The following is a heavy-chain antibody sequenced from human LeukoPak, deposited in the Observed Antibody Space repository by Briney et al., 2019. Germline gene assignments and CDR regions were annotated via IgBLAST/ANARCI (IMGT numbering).Heavy chain of an antibody. D-gene: IGHD6-6*01. CDR1: GGTFSSYA. CDR3: ARDLLTPHSSSSAY. V-gene: IGHV1-69*13. CDR2: IIPIFGTA. Sequence: ASVRVSCKASGGTFSSYAISWVRQAPGQGLEWMGGIIPIFGTANYAQKFQGRVTITADESTSTAYMELSSLRFEDTAVYYCARDLLTPHSSSSAYWGQGTLVTVSS. J-gene: IGHJ4*02.